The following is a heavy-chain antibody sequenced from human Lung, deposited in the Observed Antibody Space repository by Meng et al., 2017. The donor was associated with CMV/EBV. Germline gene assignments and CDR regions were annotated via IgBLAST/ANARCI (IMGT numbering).Heavy chain of an antibody. V-gene: IGHV3-11*01. CDR2: ISSSGNTI. CDR3: VREDYGDYGFDT. D-gene: IGHD4-17*01. Sequence: ASGFTVSDYYVSWIRQAPGKGLEWLSYISSSGNTIHYADSVKGRFIISRDIPKHSVSLQMNALRAEDTSVYYCVREDYGDYGFDTWGQGPLVTVSS. J-gene: IGHJ4*02. CDR1: GFTVSDYY.